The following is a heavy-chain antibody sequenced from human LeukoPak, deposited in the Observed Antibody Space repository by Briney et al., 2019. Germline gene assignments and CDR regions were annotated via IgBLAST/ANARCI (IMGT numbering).Heavy chain of an antibody. J-gene: IGHJ4*02. V-gene: IGHV3-7*04. CDR2: IKEDGSEK. CDR3: TRVGYIDEGIDY. CDR1: GFTFSSYW. Sequence: GGSLRLSCVGSGFTFSSYWMTWVRQAPGMGLEWVANIKEDGSEKNYVDSVRGRFTISRDNAKNSLYLQMNSLRAEDTAIYYCTRVGYIDEGIDYWGQGTLVTVSS. D-gene: IGHD5-24*01.